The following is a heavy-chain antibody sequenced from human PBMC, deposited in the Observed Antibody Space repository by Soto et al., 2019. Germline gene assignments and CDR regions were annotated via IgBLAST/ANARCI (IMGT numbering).Heavy chain of an antibody. V-gene: IGHV3-9*01. Sequence: DVQLVESGGDLVQPGRSLRLSCATSGFSFDDYAMHWVRQAPGKGLEWVSSVTWNSDTKGYADSVKGRFTISRDNAEKSLYLQMNSLRVEDTALYYCAKDVSSSSWHYFDYWGQGAQVTVSS. D-gene: IGHD6-13*01. CDR1: GFSFDDYA. J-gene: IGHJ4*02. CDR3: AKDVSSSSWHYFDY. CDR2: VTWNSDTK.